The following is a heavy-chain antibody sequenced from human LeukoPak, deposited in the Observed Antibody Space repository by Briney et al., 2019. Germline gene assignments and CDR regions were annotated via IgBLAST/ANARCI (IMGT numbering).Heavy chain of an antibody. D-gene: IGHD3-10*01. Sequence: SSETLSLTCTVSGGSISSYYWSWIRQPPGKGLEWIGYIYYSGSTNYNPSLKSRVTISVDTSKNQFSLKLSSVTAADTAVYYCARGRRVRGVIILDYYYYYMDVWGKGTTVTISS. CDR3: ARGRRVRGVIILDYYYYYMDV. J-gene: IGHJ6*03. CDR2: IYYSGST. CDR1: GGSISSYY. V-gene: IGHV4-59*01.